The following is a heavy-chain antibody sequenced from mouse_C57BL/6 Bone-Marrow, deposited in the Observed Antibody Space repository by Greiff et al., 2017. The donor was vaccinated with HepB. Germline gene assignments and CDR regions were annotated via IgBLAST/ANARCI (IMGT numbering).Heavy chain of an antibody. CDR2: IDPETGGT. CDR1: GYTFTDYE. V-gene: IGHV1-15*01. CDR3: TRARQLRLRGYFDY. Sequence: QVQLQQSGAELVRPGASVTLSCKASGYTFTDYEMHWVKQTPVHGLEWIGAIDPETGGTAYNQKFKGKAILTADKSSSTAYMELRSLTSEDSALYYCTRARQLRLRGYFDYWGQGTTLTVSS. J-gene: IGHJ2*01. D-gene: IGHD3-2*02.